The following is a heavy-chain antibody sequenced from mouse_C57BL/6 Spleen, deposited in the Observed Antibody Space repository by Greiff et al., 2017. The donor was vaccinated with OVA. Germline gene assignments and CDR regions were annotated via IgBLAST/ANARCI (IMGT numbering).Heavy chain of an antibody. CDR1: GYTFTSYW. CDR2: IDPSDSYT. J-gene: IGHJ4*01. Sequence: QVQLQQPGAELVMPGASVKLSCKASGYTFTSYWMHWVKQRPGQGLEWIGEIDPSDSYTNYNQKFKGKSTLTVDKSSSTAYMQLSSLTSEDSAVYYCARRGLLRSYYAMDYWGQGTSVTVSS. CDR3: ARRGLLRSYYAMDY. D-gene: IGHD1-1*01. V-gene: IGHV1-69*01.